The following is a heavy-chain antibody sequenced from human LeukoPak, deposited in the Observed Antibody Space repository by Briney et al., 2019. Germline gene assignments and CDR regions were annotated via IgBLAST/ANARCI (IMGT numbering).Heavy chain of an antibody. V-gene: IGHV2-70*04. CDR2: IDWDDDK. CDR3: ARMGEYSYGGSYYFDY. D-gene: IGHD5-18*01. Sequence: SGPTLVHPTQTLTLTCTFSWFSLSTSGMRGSWVRQPPGKTLERLASIDWDDDKFYSTSLKTRLTISKDTSKNQVVLTMTNMDPVDTGTYYCARMGEYSYGGSYYFDYWGQGTLVTVSS. J-gene: IGHJ4*02. CDR1: WFSLSTSGMR.